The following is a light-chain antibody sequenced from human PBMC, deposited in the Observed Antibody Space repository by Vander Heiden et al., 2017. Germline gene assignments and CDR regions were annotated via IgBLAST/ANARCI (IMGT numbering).Light chain of an antibody. CDR1: QSLLHSNGYNY. CDR3: MQALQTPMYT. Sequence: DIVMTQSPLSLLVTPGEPASISRRSSQSLLHSNGYNYLDWYLQKPGQSPQLLIYLGSNRASGVPDRFSGSGSGTDFTLKISRVEAEDVGVYYCMQALQTPMYTFGQGTKLEIK. J-gene: IGKJ2*01. V-gene: IGKV2-28*01. CDR2: LGS.